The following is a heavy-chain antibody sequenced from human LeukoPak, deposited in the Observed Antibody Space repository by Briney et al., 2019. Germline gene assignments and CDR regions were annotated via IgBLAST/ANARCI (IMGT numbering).Heavy chain of an antibody. CDR1: GFTFSSYG. CDR3: AKNRRLRDCYGYYYYYYMDV. D-gene: IGHD5-24*01. Sequence: GGSLRLSCAASGFTFSSYGMHWVRQAPGKGLEWVAFIRYDGSNKYYADSVKGRFTISRDNSKNTLYLQMNSLRAEDTAVYYCAKNRRLRDCYGYYYYYYMDVWGKGTTVTISS. CDR2: IRYDGSNK. J-gene: IGHJ6*03. V-gene: IGHV3-30*02.